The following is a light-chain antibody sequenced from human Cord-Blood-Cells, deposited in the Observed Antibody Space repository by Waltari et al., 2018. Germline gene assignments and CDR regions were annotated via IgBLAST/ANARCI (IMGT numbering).Light chain of an antibody. CDR3: AAWDDSLNGYV. CDR2: SNK. V-gene: IGLV1-44*01. CDR1: SSNIGSTT. Sequence: QSVLTQPPSASGTPGPRATISCSGSSSNIGSTTVNWYQQLPGTAPKLHIYSNKQRPARAPDRFSCSKSGPSASLAISGRQSEDEADYYCAAWDDSLNGYVFGTGTKVTVL. J-gene: IGLJ1*01.